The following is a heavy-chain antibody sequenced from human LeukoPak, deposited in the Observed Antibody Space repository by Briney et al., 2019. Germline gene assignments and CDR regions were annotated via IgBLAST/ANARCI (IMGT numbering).Heavy chain of an antibody. J-gene: IGHJ4*02. CDR2: INRNSGDT. V-gene: IGHV1-2*02. Sequence: ASVKVSRKASVYTFTGNYMHSVRHTPGQGLEWMGWINRNSGDTDYEQKFQGRVTMTRDTSISATYMEVSRLRSDDAAVYYCARWDEYSSSPDYWGQGTLVTVSS. CDR1: VYTFTGNY. D-gene: IGHD6-13*01. CDR3: ARWDEYSSSPDY.